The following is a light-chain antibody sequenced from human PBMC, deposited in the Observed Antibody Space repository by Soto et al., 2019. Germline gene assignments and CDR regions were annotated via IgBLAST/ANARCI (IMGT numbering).Light chain of an antibody. Sequence: QSVLTQPASVSGSPGQSITISCTGTSSDVGGNKYVSWYQQHPGKAPKLMIFEVSNRPSGVSNRFSGSKSGNTASLTISGLQADDEGDYYCCSYAGSYTWVFGSGTKVTVL. CDR1: SSDVGGNKY. V-gene: IGLV2-14*01. J-gene: IGLJ1*01. CDR3: CSYAGSYTWV. CDR2: EVS.